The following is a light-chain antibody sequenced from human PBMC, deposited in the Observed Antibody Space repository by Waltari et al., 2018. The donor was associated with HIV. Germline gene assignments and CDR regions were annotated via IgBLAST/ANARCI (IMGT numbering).Light chain of an antibody. Sequence: NFMLTQPHSVSESPGKTVTISCTRSSGSIGSSFVQWYQKRPGSSPTTVIFEDDQRPSGVPDRFSGSIDSSSNSASLTISGLETEDEADYYCQSYDSKVVFGGGTQLTVL. J-gene: IGLJ7*01. V-gene: IGLV6-57*01. CDR2: EDD. CDR1: SGSIGSSF. CDR3: QSYDSKVV.